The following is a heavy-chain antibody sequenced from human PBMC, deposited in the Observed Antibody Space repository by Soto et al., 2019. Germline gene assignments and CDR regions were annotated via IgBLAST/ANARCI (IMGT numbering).Heavy chain of an antibody. Sequence: ASVKVSCKASGYTFTSYYMHWVRQATGQGLEWMGWMNPNSGNTGYAQKFQGRVTMTRNTSISTAYMELSSLRSEDTAVYYCARLNACGGDCPNYYYYGMDVWGQGTTVTVSS. V-gene: IGHV1-8*02. D-gene: IGHD2-21*02. J-gene: IGHJ6*02. CDR1: GYTFTSYY. CDR3: ARLNACGGDCPNYYYYGMDV. CDR2: MNPNSGNT.